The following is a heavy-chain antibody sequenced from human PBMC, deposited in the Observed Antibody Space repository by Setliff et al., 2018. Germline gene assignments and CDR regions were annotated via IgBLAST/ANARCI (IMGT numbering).Heavy chain of an antibody. V-gene: IGHV4-34*01. CDR3: ARDYWGSLDY. Sequence: SETLSLTCAVYGGSFSDNYWSWIRQPPGKGLEWIGQIHHSGSTNYNPSLKSRVTISVDTSKNQVSLKLTSVTVADTAVYYCARDYWGSLDYWGQGILVTVSS. CDR1: GGSFSDNY. D-gene: IGHD3-10*01. CDR2: IHHSGST. J-gene: IGHJ4*02.